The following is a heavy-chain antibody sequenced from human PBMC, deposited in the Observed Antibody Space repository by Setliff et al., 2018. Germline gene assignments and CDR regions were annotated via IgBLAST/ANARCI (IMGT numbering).Heavy chain of an antibody. CDR2: IWYDGSNK. D-gene: IGHD6-19*01. V-gene: IGHV3-33*06. CDR3: AKAARIAVADPFDY. Sequence: PGGSLRLSCAASGFTFSSYAMHWVRQAPGKGLEWVAVIWYDGSNKYYADSVNGRFTISRDNSKNTLYLQMNSLRAEDTAVYYCAKAARIAVADPFDYWGQGTLVTVSS. J-gene: IGHJ4*02. CDR1: GFTFSSYA.